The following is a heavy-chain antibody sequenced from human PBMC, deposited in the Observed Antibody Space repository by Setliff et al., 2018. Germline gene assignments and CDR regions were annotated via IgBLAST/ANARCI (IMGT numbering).Heavy chain of an antibody. CDR2: IYCSGST. Sequence: PSETLSLTCTVSGGSISSYYWSWIRQPPGKGLEWIGYIYCSGSTNYSPSLKSRVTISVDTSKNQFSLKLTSVTAADTAVYYCARGGSWYGSSFDSWGQGRLVTVSS. CDR3: ARGGSWYGSSFDS. CDR1: GGSISSYY. D-gene: IGHD6-13*01. J-gene: IGHJ4*02. V-gene: IGHV4-59*01.